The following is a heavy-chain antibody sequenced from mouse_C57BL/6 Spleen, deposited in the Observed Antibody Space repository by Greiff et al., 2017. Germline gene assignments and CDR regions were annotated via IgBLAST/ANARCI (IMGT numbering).Heavy chain of an antibody. Sequence: QVQLQQSGAELVRPGASVTLSCKASGYTFTDYEMHWVKQTPVHGLEWIGAIDPETGGTAYNQKFKGKAILTADKSSSTAYMELRSLTSEDSAVYYCTEIYDGYYEGFDYWGQGTTLTVSS. V-gene: IGHV1-15*01. CDR1: GYTFTDYE. CDR3: TEIYDGYYEGFDY. CDR2: IDPETGGT. J-gene: IGHJ2*01. D-gene: IGHD2-3*01.